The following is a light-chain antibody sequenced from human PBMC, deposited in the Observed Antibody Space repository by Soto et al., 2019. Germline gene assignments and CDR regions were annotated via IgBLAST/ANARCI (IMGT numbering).Light chain of an antibody. V-gene: IGKV1-5*03. CDR1: QSISSW. Sequence: DIQMTQSPSTLSASVGDRVTITCRASQSISSWLAWYQQKPGKAPKLLIYKASSLESGVPSMFSGSGSGTEFTLTISSLQPDDFATYYCQQYNSYPWTFDQGTKVELK. CDR3: QQYNSYPWT. J-gene: IGKJ1*01. CDR2: KAS.